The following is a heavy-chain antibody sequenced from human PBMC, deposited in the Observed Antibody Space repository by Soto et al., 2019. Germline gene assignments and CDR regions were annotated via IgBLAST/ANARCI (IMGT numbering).Heavy chain of an antibody. D-gene: IGHD3-10*01. V-gene: IGHV3-23*01. CDR3: AKDQPHYGSGSYYKDSY. CDR1: GFTFSSYA. Sequence: GGSLRLSCAASGFTFSSYAMSWVRQAPGKGLEWVSAISGSGGSTYYADSVKGRFTISRDNSKNTLYLQMNSLRAEDTAVYYCAKDQPHYGSGSYYKDSYWGQGTLVTVSS. J-gene: IGHJ4*02. CDR2: ISGSGGST.